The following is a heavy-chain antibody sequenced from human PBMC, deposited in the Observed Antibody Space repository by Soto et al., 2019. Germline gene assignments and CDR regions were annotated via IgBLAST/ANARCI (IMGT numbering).Heavy chain of an antibody. CDR2: IIPIVNTA. Sequence: QVQLVQSGAGVKKPGSSVKVSCKASGGTFSDYAISWVRQAPGQGLEWMGGIIPIVNTANYAQQFQGRVTIAADESTSTAYRALSSLRSEDTAVYYCARGVFRGLIAQEGGDIYYCGMDVWGQGTTVTVSS. D-gene: IGHD3-10*01. J-gene: IGHJ6*02. CDR3: ARGVFRGLIAQEGGDIYYCGMDV. V-gene: IGHV1-69*01. CDR1: GGTFSDYA.